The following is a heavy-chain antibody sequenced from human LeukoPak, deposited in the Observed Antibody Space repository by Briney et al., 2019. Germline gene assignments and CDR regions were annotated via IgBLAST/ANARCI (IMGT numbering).Heavy chain of an antibody. V-gene: IGHV3-21*01. Sequence: GGSLRLSCAASGFTFSNYWMYWVRQAPGKGLEWVSSISSSSSYIYYADSVKGRFTISRDNAKNSLYLQMNSLRAEDTAVYYCARSDYYYYGMDVWGQGTTVTVSS. CDR1: GFTFSNYW. CDR3: ARSDYYYYGMDV. CDR2: ISSSSSYI. J-gene: IGHJ6*02.